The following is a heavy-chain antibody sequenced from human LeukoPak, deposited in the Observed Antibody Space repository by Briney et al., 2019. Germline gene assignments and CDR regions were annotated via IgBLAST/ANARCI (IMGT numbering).Heavy chain of an antibody. CDR2: ISYDGSNK. D-gene: IGHD3-10*01. Sequence: GGSLRLSCAASGFTFSGFGMHWVRQAPGKGLEWVAVISYDGSNKYSADSVKGRFTISRDNSKNTLYLQMNSLRAEDTAVYYCAKDRYGSGSDIYYGMDVWGQGTTVTVSS. J-gene: IGHJ6*02. CDR1: GFTFSGFG. CDR3: AKDRYGSGSDIYYGMDV. V-gene: IGHV3-30*18.